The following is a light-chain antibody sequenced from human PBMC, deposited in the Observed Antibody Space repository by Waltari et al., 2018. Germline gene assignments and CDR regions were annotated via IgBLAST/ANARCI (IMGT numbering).Light chain of an antibody. J-gene: IGLJ2*01. CDR1: SSDVGSYNL. CDR2: EGT. Sequence: QSALTQPASVSGSPGQSITLSCTSTSSDVGSYNLVHWFHRPPGKAPELLIYEGTKRPSGVSNRFSGSKSGNTASLTISGLQAEDEADYYCCSYASGSTIIFGGGTKLTVL. CDR3: CSYASGSTII. V-gene: IGLV2-23*01.